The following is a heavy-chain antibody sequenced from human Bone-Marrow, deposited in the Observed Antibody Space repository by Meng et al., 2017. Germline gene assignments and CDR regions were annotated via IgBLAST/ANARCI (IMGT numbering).Heavy chain of an antibody. CDR3: ARRTAVSGMTFDY. J-gene: IGHJ4*02. Sequence: VQKVNSGAEVKKPGASVKISCKSSGYTFTSYAMHWLRQTPGQRLEWMGWINAGNGNTKYSQKFQGRVNITRDTSASTAYMELSSLRSEDTAVYYCARRTAVSGMTFDYWGQGTLVTVSS. D-gene: IGHD4-17*01. CDR2: INAGNGNT. V-gene: IGHV1-3*01. CDR1: GYTFTSYA.